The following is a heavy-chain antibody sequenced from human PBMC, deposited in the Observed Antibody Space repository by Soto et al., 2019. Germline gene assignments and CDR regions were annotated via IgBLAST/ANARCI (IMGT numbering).Heavy chain of an antibody. J-gene: IGHJ6*03. V-gene: IGHV3-23*01. CDR2: ISGSGGST. CDR1: GFTFSSYA. CDR3: AKDSKLRFLEWLSPAHYYYYYMDV. Sequence: EVQLLESGGGLVQPGGSLRLSCAASGFTFSSYAMSWVRQAPGKGLEWVSAISGSGGSTYYADSVKGRFTISRDNSKNTLYLQMNSRVAEDTAVYYCAKDSKLRFLEWLSPAHYYYYYMDVWGKGTTVTVSS. D-gene: IGHD3-3*01.